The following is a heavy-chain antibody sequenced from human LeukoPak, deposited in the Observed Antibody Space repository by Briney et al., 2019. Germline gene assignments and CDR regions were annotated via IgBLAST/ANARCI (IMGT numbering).Heavy chain of an antibody. CDR3: ATALAAAGSFDY. V-gene: IGHV1-24*01. CDR2: FDPEDGET. J-gene: IGHJ4*02. CDR1: GYTFTGYY. D-gene: IGHD6-13*01. Sequence: GASVKVSCKASGYTFTGYYMHWVRQAPGKGLEWMGGFDPEDGETIYAQKFQGRVTMTEDTSTDTAYMELSSLRSEDTAVYYCATALAAAGSFDYWGQGTLVTVSS.